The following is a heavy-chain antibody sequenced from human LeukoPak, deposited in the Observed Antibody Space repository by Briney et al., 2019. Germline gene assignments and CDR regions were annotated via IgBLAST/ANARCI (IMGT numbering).Heavy chain of an antibody. D-gene: IGHD2-2*01. Sequence: SVKVSCKASGGTFSSYTISWVRQAPGQGLEWMGRIIPILGIANYAKKFQGRVTITADKSTSTAYMELSSLRSEDTAVYYCAREGYCSSTSCSYFDYWGQGTLVTVSS. J-gene: IGHJ4*02. CDR1: GGTFSSYT. CDR2: IIPILGIA. CDR3: AREGYCSSTSCSYFDY. V-gene: IGHV1-69*04.